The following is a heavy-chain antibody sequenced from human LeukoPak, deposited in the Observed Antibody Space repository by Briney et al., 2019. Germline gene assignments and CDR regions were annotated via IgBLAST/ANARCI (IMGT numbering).Heavy chain of an antibody. Sequence: SETLSLTCTVSGGSISSYYWSWIRQPPGKGLEWIGYIYYSGSTNYNPSLKSRVTISVDTSKNQFSLKLGSVTAADTAVYYCASFSSSWYVGWFDPWGQGTLVTVSS. J-gene: IGHJ5*02. CDR3: ASFSSSWYVGWFDP. CDR1: GGSISSYY. V-gene: IGHV4-59*08. CDR2: IYYSGST. D-gene: IGHD6-13*01.